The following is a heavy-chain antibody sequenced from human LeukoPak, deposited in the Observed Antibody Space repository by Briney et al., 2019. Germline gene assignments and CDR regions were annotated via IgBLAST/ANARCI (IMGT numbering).Heavy chain of an antibody. CDR3: ARTARLLDY. D-gene: IGHD2-21*02. Sequence: GGSLRLSCAASGFTFSDHYMTWIRQAPGKGLGWVSYISTSGGTINYADSVKGRFTVSRDNAKNSLFLQMNSLRAEDTAVYYCARTARLLDYWGKGTLVTVSS. V-gene: IGHV3-11*01. J-gene: IGHJ4*02. CDR2: ISTSGGTI. CDR1: GFTFSDHY.